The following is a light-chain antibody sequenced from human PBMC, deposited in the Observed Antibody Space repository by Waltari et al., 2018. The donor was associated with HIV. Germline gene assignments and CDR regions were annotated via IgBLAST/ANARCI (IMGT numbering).Light chain of an antibody. CDR3: QQYSITPVT. CDR1: QSVLYSSNNKNY. J-gene: IGKJ2*01. V-gene: IGKV4-1*01. CDR2: WAS. Sequence: DIVMTQSPDSLAVSLGERATMNCKSSQSVLYSSNNKNYLAWYQQKPGQPPKLLIYWASNRESGVPGRFSGSGSATDFTLTISSLQAEDVAVYYCQQYSITPVTFGQGTKLEIK.